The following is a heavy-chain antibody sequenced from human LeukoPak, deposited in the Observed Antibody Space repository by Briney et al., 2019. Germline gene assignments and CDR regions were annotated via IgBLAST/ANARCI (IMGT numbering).Heavy chain of an antibody. V-gene: IGHV3-23*01. Sequence: GGSLRLSCAASKFTFSNYVMSWVRQAPGKGLEWVSAISGSGGTTYYADSVKGRFTISRDNSKNTLYLHMSSLRAEDTAIYYCAKAPRIFGVVIDNWGQGILVTVSS. CDR1: KFTFSNYV. D-gene: IGHD3-3*01. CDR3: AKAPRIFGVVIDN. CDR2: ISGSGGTT. J-gene: IGHJ4*02.